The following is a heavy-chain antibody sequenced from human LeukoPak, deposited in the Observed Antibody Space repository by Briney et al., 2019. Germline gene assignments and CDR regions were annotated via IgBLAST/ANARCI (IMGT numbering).Heavy chain of an antibody. CDR3: AELGITMIGGV. V-gene: IGHV3-21*01. D-gene: IGHD3-10*02. CDR2: ISSSSSYI. CDR1: GFTFSSYS. Sequence: PGGSLRLSRAASGFTFSSYSMNWVRQAPGKGLEWVSSISSSSSYIYYADSVKGRFTISRDNAKNSLYLQMNSLRAEDTAVYYCAELGITMIGGVWGKGTTVTISS. J-gene: IGHJ6*04.